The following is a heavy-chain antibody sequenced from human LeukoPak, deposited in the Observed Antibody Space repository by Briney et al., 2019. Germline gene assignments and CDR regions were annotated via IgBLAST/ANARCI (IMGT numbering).Heavy chain of an antibody. J-gene: IGHJ4*02. Sequence: ASVKVSCKASGYPFIGQYLHWVRRAPGQGLEWMGWINPNNGDTDYAQKFQGRVTMTRDTSIGTAYMELSRLTSDDTAVYYCARWHYYDARGYYPRGYFDYWGQGTLVTVSS. CDR2: INPNNGDT. CDR1: GYPFIGQY. V-gene: IGHV1-2*02. CDR3: ARWHYYDARGYYPRGYFDY. D-gene: IGHD3-22*01.